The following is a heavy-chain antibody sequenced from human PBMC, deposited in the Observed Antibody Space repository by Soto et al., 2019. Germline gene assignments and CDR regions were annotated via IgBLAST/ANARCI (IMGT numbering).Heavy chain of an antibody. CDR2: IYYSGST. J-gene: IGHJ2*01. CDR1: GGSISSYY. V-gene: IGHV4-59*01. D-gene: IGHD4-17*01. CDR3: ARLRQGYFDL. Sequence: QVQLQESGPGLMKPSETLSLTCTVSGGSISSYYWSWIRQPPGKGLEWIGYIYYSGSTNYNPSLKSRVTISVDTSKNQFSLKLSSVTAADTAVYYCARLRQGYFDLWGRGTLVTVSS.